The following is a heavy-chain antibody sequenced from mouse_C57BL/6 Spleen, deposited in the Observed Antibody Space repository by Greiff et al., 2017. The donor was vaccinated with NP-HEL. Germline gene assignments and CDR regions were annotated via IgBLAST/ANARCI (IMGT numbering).Heavy chain of an antibody. CDR2: IYPGDGDT. CDR1: GYAFSSYW. V-gene: IGHV1-80*01. J-gene: IGHJ2*01. D-gene: IGHD1-1*01. CDR3: ARRGSRTDYFDY. Sequence: QVQLQQSGAELVKPGASVKISCKASGYAFSSYWMNWVKQRPGKGLEWIGQIYPGDGDTNYNGKFKGKATLTADKSSSTAYMQLSSLTSEDSAVYFCARRGSRTDYFDYWGQGTTLTVSS.